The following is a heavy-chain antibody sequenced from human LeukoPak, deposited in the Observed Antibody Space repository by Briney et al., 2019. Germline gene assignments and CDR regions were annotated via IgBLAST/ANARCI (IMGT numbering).Heavy chain of an antibody. Sequence: SETLSLTCAVYGGSFSGYYWSWIRQPPGKGLEWIGEINHSGSTNYNPSLKSRVTISVDTSKNQFSLKLSSVTAAYTAVYYCARGSSSWYGRPFDYWGQGTLVTVSS. V-gene: IGHV4-34*01. CDR2: INHSGST. CDR1: GGSFSGYY. CDR3: ARGSSSWYGRPFDY. J-gene: IGHJ4*02. D-gene: IGHD6-13*01.